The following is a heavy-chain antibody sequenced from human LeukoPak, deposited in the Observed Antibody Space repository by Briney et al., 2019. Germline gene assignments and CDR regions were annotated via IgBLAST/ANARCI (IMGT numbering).Heavy chain of an antibody. CDR1: GYSFTTSY. CDR3: ARDGGYCSPTSCFAFF. J-gene: IGHJ4*02. CDR2: INPSGGTT. D-gene: IGHD2-2*01. V-gene: IGHV1-46*01. Sequence: ASVKVSCKASGYSFTTSYMHWARQASGQGLEWMGIINPSGGTTTYAQKLQGRVTMTSDTSTSTVYMELSSLTSEDTAMYYCARDGGYCSPTSCFAFFWGQGTLVTVSS.